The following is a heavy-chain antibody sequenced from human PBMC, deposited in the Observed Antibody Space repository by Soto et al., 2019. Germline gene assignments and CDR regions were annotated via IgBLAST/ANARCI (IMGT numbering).Heavy chain of an antibody. D-gene: IGHD3-10*01. Sequence: ASVKVSCKASGYTFTSYGISWVRQAPGQGLEWMGWISAYNGNTNYAQKLQGRFTMTTDTSTSTAYMELRSLRSDDTAVYYCARDGGITYYYGSGSYFGRTYYYYYYMDVWGKGTTVTVSS. J-gene: IGHJ6*03. CDR3: ARDGGITYYYGSGSYFGRTYYYYYYMDV. CDR2: ISAYNGNT. CDR1: GYTFTSYG. V-gene: IGHV1-18*01.